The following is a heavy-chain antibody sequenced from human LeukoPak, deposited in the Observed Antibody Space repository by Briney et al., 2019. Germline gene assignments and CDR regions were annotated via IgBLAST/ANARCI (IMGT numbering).Heavy chain of an antibody. CDR2: ISLAGQT. CDR3: SRESGPFCPFGY. Sequence: PSETLSLTCGVSGGSISGTNWWCWVRQPPGRGLEWFGEISLAGQTNYNPSRNGRVTMSLDKSSNQLSLHLTSVTAADTATYFCSRESGPFCPFGYWGQGTLVIVSS. J-gene: IGHJ4*02. V-gene: IGHV4/OR15-8*02. CDR1: GGSISGTNW. D-gene: IGHD1-26*01.